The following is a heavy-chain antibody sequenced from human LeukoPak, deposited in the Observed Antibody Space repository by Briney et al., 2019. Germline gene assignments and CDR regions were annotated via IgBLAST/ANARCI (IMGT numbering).Heavy chain of an antibody. CDR1: GGSISSYY. CDR2: IYYSGST. J-gene: IGHJ6*02. V-gene: IGHV4-59*01. Sequence: SETLSLTCTVSGGSISSYYWSWIRQPPGKGLEWIGYIYYSGSTNYNPSLKSRVTISVDTSKYQFSLKLSSVTAADTAVYYCARVGCSGGSCYSFYYYGMDVWGQGTTVTVSS. CDR3: ARVGCSGGSCYSFYYYGMDV. D-gene: IGHD2-15*01.